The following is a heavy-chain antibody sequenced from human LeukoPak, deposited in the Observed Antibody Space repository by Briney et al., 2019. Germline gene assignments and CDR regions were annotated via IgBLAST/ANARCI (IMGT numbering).Heavy chain of an antibody. V-gene: IGHV1-2*02. CDR3: ARESARTSSWFDY. CDR2: INPNSGGT. D-gene: IGHD6-13*01. J-gene: IGHJ4*02. Sequence: ASVKVSCKASGYTFTGYYMHWVRQAPGQGLEWMGWINPNSGGTNYAQKFQGRVTMTRDTSISTAYMELSRLRSDDTAVYYCARESARTSSWFDYWGQGTLVTVSS. CDR1: GYTFTGYY.